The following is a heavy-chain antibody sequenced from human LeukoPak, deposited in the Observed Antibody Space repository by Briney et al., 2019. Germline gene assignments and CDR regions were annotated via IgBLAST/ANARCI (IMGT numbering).Heavy chain of an antibody. CDR3: AREGHRGASFFDY. CDR1: GGSISSGSYY. Sequence: SQTLSLTCTVSGGSISSGSYYWSWIRQPAGKGLEWIGRIYTSGSTNYNPSLKSRVTISVDTSKNQFSLKLSSVTAADTAVYYCAREGHRGASFFDYWGQGTLVTVSS. V-gene: IGHV4-61*02. CDR2: IYTSGST. J-gene: IGHJ4*02. D-gene: IGHD3-10*01.